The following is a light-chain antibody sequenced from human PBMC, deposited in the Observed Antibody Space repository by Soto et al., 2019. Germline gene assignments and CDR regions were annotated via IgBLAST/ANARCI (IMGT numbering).Light chain of an antibody. CDR2: TAS. CDR1: QSVSGSY. J-gene: IGKJ1*01. Sequence: ETVLTQSPGTLSLSPGERATLSCRASQSVSGSYLAWYQQKPGQAPRLLIHTASNRATGIPDRFSGSGSGTDFTLTISRLEPEDCAVYYCQHHGRSNTSWTFGPGTKVEIK. V-gene: IGKV3-20*01. CDR3: QHHGRSNTSWT.